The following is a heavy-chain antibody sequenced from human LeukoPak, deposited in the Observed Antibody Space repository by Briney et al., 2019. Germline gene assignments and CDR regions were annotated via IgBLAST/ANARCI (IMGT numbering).Heavy chain of an antibody. CDR2: IDNDGRGT. D-gene: IGHD3-3*01. Sequence: PGGSLRLSCAASGFIFSLYGFYWVRQVPGKGLEYVSRIDNDGRGTTYADSVKGRYTISIDNNQNAVNLHMNNLRHEHTAMYYCARGGVHHAFDVWGQGTMVTVSS. V-gene: IGHV3-74*01. CDR3: ARGGVHHAFDV. J-gene: IGHJ3*01. CDR1: GFIFSLYG.